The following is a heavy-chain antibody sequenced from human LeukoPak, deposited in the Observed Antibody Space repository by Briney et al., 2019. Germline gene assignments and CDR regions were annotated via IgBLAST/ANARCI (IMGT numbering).Heavy chain of an antibody. CDR2: IIPIFGTA. CDR1: GGTFSSYA. D-gene: IGHD3-9*01. Sequence: ASVKVSCKASGGTFSSYAISWVRQAPGQGLEWMGRIIPIFGTANYAQKFQGRVTMTRNTSISTAYMELSSLRSEDTAVYYCARGSLRYFDWLPHFDYWGQGTLVTVSS. CDR3: ARGSLRYFDWLPHFDY. J-gene: IGHJ4*02. V-gene: IGHV1-69*05.